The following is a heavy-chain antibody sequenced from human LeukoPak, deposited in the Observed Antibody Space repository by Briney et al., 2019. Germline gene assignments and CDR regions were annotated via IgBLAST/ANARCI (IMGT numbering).Heavy chain of an antibody. CDR2: IYDSGST. D-gene: IGHD3-10*01. CDR1: GGPISSSSYY. CDR3: ARTAPMKLFGELLGRIWGL. Sequence: SETLTLTCTVSGGPISSSSYYWGWIRQPPGKGLEWIRSIYDSGSTYYNPSLKSRVTISVDTSKNQFSLKLSSVTAADTAVYYCARTAPMKLFGELLGRIWGLWGQGTLVSVSS. V-gene: IGHV4-39*07. J-gene: IGHJ4*02.